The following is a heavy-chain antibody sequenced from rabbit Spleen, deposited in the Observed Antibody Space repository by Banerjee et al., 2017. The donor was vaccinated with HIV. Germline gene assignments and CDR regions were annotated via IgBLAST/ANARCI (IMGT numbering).Heavy chain of an antibody. CDR2: IYAGSSGTT. V-gene: IGHV1S45*01. Sequence: QEQLEESAGGLVQPGGSLKLSCKASGVSFSVSSYMCWVRQAPGKGLEWIACIYAGSSGTTYYASGAKGRFTISKTSSTTVTLQVTRLTAADTATYFCARDTSSSFSSYGMDLWGQGTLVTVS. CDR3: ARDTSSSFSSYGMDL. J-gene: IGHJ6*01. D-gene: IGHD1-1*01. CDR1: GVSFSVSSY.